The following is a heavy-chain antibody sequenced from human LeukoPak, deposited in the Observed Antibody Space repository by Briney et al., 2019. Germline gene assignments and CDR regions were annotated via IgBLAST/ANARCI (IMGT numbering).Heavy chain of an antibody. V-gene: IGHV7-4-1*02. CDR2: INANTGNP. Sequence: ASVKVSCKASGYTFTSYAMNWVRQAPGQGLEWMGWINANTGNPTYAQGFTGRFVFSLDTSVSTAYLQISSLKAEDTAVYYCARDRRSTMWIQLWLSPDYFDYWGQGTLVTVSS. CDR1: GYTFTSYA. CDR3: ARDRRSTMWIQLWLSPDYFDY. D-gene: IGHD5-18*01. J-gene: IGHJ4*02.